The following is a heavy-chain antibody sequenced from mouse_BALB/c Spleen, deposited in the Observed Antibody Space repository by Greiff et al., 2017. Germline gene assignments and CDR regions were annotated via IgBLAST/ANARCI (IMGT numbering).Heavy chain of an antibody. J-gene: IGHJ1*01. V-gene: IGHV5-17*02. CDR2: ISSGSSTI. Sequence: EVKLVESGGGLVQPGGSRKLSCAASGFTFSSFGMHWVRQAPEKGLEWVAYISSGSSTIYYADTVKGLFTNSRDNPKNTLFLQMTSLRSEDTAMYYCARRGGYFDVWGAGTTVTVSS. CDR3: ARRGGYFDV. CDR1: GFTFSSFG.